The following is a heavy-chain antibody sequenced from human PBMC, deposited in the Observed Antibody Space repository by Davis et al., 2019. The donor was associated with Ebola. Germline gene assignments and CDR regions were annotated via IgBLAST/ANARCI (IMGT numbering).Heavy chain of an antibody. CDR1: GGSISSYY. J-gene: IGHJ4*02. CDR3: ARHMYYYDSSGYGRGNFDY. CDR2: THYSGST. D-gene: IGHD3-22*01. Sequence: SETLSLTCTVSGGSISSYYWSWIRQPPGKGLEWTGYTHYSGSTNYNPSLKSRVTISVDTSKNQFSLKLSSVTAADTAVYYCARHMYYYDSSGYGRGNFDYWGQGTLVTVSS. V-gene: IGHV4-59*08.